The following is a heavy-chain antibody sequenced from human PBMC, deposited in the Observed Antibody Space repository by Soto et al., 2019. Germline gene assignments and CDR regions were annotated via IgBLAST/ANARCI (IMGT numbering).Heavy chain of an antibody. D-gene: IGHD3-3*01. V-gene: IGHV4-39*07. J-gene: IGHJ4*02. CDR2: IYYSGST. Sequence: SETLSLTCTVSGGSISSSSYYWGWIRQPPGKGLEGIGSIYYSGSTYYTPSRKSRVTISVDTSKNQFSLKLSSVTAADTAVYYWARDINDFGSGRGGYFDYGGRGTLVTVSS. CDR1: GGSISSSSYY. CDR3: ARDINDFGSGRGGYFDY.